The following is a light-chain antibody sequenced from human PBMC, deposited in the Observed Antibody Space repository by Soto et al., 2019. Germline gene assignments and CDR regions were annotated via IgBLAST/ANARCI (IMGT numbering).Light chain of an antibody. V-gene: IGLV1-40*01. CDR1: SSNIGAGYD. CDR2: GNT. J-gene: IGLJ2*01. CDR3: QSYDSSLSGSGV. Sequence: VVTQPPSVSGAPGQRVTISCTGSSSNIGAGYDVHWYQQLPGTAPKLLIYGNTNRPSGVPDRFSGSKSGTSASLAITGLQAEDEADYYCQSYDSSLSGSGVFGGGTKLTVL.